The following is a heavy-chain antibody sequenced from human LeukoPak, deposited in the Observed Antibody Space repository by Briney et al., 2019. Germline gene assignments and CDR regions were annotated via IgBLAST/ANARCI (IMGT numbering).Heavy chain of an antibody. J-gene: IGHJ5*02. V-gene: IGHV1-58*02. D-gene: IGHD3-10*01. CDR2: IVVGSGNT. CDR3: AAGGSWFDP. CDR1: GFTFTNSA. Sequence: SVKVSCKASGFTFTNSAMQWARQARGQRLEWIGWIVVGSGNTHYAQKFQERVTITRDMSTNTAYMELSSLTSEDTAVYYCAAGGSWFDPWGQGTLVTVSS.